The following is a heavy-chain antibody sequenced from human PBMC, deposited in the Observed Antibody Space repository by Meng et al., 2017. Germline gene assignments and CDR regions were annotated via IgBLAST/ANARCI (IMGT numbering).Heavy chain of an antibody. CDR1: GFTYDDHG. Sequence: EVELVDAGGGVVRPGGSLRLSCAASGFTYDDHGMSWVRQAPGKGLEWVSGINWNGGNTGYADSVKGRFTISRDSVKKSLYLQMNSLRAEDTAVYYCATEWIRASGYFDLWGRGTLVTVSS. CDR2: INWNGGNT. V-gene: IGHV3-20*04. J-gene: IGHJ2*01. CDR3: ATEWIRASGYFDL. D-gene: IGHD5-18*01.